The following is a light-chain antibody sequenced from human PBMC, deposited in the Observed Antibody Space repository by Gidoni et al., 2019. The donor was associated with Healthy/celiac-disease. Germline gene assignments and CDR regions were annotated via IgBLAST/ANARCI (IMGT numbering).Light chain of an antibody. Sequence: DIVMTQSPDSLAVSLGDRATINCKSSQSVLYSSNNKNYLAWYQQKPGQPPKLLIYWASTRESGVPDRFSGSGSGTDFTLTISSLQAEDVAVYYCQQYYSTPRTFGQXTKLEIK. CDR3: QQYYSTPRT. CDR1: QSVLYSSNNKNY. CDR2: WAS. J-gene: IGKJ2*01. V-gene: IGKV4-1*01.